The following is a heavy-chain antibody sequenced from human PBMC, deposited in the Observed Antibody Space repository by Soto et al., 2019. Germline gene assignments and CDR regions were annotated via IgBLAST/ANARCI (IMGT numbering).Heavy chain of an antibody. CDR1: GFRFNSYS. D-gene: IGHD2-2*02. J-gene: IGHJ6*02. CDR3: AREYTAWPLAYGLDV. Sequence: GGSLRLSCEASGFRFNSYSMNWVRQAPQKGLEWVSLIGARSNYIYYADSVKGRFTISRDNARNSLYLQMDSLRVEDTAVYYCAREYTAWPLAYGLDVWGQGTTVTVSS. V-gene: IGHV3-21*06. CDR2: IGARSNYI.